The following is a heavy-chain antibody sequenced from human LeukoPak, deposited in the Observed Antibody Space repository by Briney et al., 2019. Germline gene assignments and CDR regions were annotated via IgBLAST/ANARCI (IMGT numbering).Heavy chain of an antibody. J-gene: IGHJ5*02. CDR3: ARIGRIAAREAA. CDR2: IYYSGST. V-gene: IGHV4-39*07. CDR1: GGSISSSSSY. Sequence: PSETLSLTCTVSGGSISSSSSYWGWIRQPPGKGLEWIGSIYYSGSTNYNPSLKSRVTISVDTSKNQFSLKLSSVTAADTAVYYCARIGRIAAREAAWGQGTLVTVSS. D-gene: IGHD6-6*01.